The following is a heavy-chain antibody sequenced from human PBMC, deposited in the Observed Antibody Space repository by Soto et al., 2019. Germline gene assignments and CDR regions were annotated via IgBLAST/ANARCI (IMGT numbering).Heavy chain of an antibody. CDR2: MNPNSGNT. Sequence: GASVKVSCKASGYTFTSYDINWVRQATGQGLEWMGWMNPNSGNTGYAQKFQGRVTMTRNTSISTAYMELSSLRSEDTAVYYCARGSYYDFWSGYAVCWFXPWGQGTLVTVSS. J-gene: IGHJ5*02. CDR3: ARGSYYDFWSGYAVCWFXP. CDR1: GYTFTSYD. V-gene: IGHV1-8*01. D-gene: IGHD3-3*01.